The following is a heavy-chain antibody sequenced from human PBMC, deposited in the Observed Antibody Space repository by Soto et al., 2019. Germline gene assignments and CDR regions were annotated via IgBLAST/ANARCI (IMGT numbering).Heavy chain of an antibody. V-gene: IGHV3-30-3*01. CDR3: ARAIYSYGDYYYYGMDV. CDR1: GFTFSSYA. Sequence: QVQLVESGGGVVQPGRSLRLSCAASGFTFSSYAMHWVRQAPGKGLEWVAVISYDGSNKYYSDSVKGRLTISRDNSKNTLYQQMNSRRAEETAVYYCARAIYSYGDYYYYGMDVWGQGTTVTVSS. D-gene: IGHD5-18*01. CDR2: ISYDGSNK. J-gene: IGHJ6*02.